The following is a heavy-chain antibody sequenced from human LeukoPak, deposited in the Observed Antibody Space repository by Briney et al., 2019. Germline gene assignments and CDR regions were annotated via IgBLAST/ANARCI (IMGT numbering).Heavy chain of an antibody. J-gene: IGHJ4*02. Sequence: GESLKISCKASGYSFTSYWIGWVRHMPGKGLEWMGIIDPSDSETRYTPSFQGQVTISVDKSLTTAYLQWNSLKASDTAMYYCARQTAMGRSGDYWGQGALVTVSS. V-gene: IGHV5-51*01. CDR1: GYSFTSYW. D-gene: IGHD7-27*01. CDR3: ARQTAMGRSGDY. CDR2: IDPSDSET.